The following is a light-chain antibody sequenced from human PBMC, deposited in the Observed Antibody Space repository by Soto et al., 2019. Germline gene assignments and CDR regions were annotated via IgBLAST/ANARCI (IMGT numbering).Light chain of an antibody. V-gene: IGKV3-11*01. CDR3: LQRASWPHT. CDR1: QSVSNF. Sequence: EIVLTQSPATLSLSPGERATLSCRASQSVSNFLAWYQQKPGQAPRLLIYDASNRANGIPAKFRGSGSGTDFTLTISSLEPEDFALYFCLQRASWPHTFGPGTKVEIK. J-gene: IGKJ3*01. CDR2: DAS.